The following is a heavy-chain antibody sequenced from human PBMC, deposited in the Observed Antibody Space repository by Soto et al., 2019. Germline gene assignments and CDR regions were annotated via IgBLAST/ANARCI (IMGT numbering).Heavy chain of an antibody. J-gene: IGHJ4*02. V-gene: IGHV3-21*01. Sequence: GGLRLSCAASGFTFSSYSMNWVRQAPGKGLEWVSSISSSSSYIYYADSVKGRFTISRDNAKNSLYLQMNSLRAEDTAVYYCARDPDRTPEPTVPYYFDYWGQGTLVTVSS. CDR1: GFTFSSYS. D-gene: IGHD4-17*01. CDR2: ISSSSSYI. CDR3: ARDPDRTPEPTVPYYFDY.